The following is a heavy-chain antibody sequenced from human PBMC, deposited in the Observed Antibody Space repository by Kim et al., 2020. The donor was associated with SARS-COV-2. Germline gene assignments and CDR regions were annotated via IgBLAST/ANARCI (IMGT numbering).Heavy chain of an antibody. V-gene: IGHV5-51*01. CDR2: IYPGDSNT. CDR3: ARRKGRGGGDYRGYGLDV. Sequence: GESLKISCTGSGYIFTNYWIAWVRQMPGKGLEWMGIIYPGDSNTTYSPSFQGQVTISVDTSTSTAYLHWNRLKTSDIAIYYCARRKGRGGGDYRGYGLDVWGQGTTVTVSS. D-gene: IGHD4-17*01. J-gene: IGHJ6*02. CDR1: GYIFTNYW.